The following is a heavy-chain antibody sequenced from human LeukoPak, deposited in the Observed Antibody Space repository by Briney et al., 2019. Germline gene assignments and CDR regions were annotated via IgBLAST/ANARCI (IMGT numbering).Heavy chain of an antibody. CDR1: GFTFSDHY. Sequence: GGSLRLSCAASGFTFSDHYMDWVRQTPGKGLEWVGRARDKANSYTTEYAASVKGRFTISRDDSKNSLYLQMNSLKTEDTAVYYCARVGPPRSDAFDISGQGTMVTVSS. CDR3: ARVGPPRSDAFDI. CDR2: ARDKANSYTT. V-gene: IGHV3-72*01. J-gene: IGHJ3*02.